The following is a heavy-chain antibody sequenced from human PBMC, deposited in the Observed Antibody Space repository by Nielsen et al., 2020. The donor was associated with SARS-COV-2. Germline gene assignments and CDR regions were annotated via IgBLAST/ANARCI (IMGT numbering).Heavy chain of an antibody. CDR2: TYYRSKWYN. CDR1: GDSVSRSSAA. CDR3: ARARGAYGDYYYYYYTDV. Sequence: SCAISGDSVSRSSAAWNWIRQSPSRGLEWLGRTYYRSKWYNDYAVSVKSRITINPDTSKNQFSLHLNSVTPEDTAVYYCARARGAYGDYYYYYYTDVWGKGTTVTVSS. J-gene: IGHJ6*03. V-gene: IGHV6-1*01. D-gene: IGHD4-17*01.